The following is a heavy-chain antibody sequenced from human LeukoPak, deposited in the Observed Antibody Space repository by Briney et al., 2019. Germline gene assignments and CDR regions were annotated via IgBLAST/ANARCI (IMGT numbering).Heavy chain of an antibody. D-gene: IGHD3-10*01. J-gene: IGHJ4*02. V-gene: IGHV4-59*08. CDR3: VRKGSSGFDY. CDR2: IHYSGST. CDR1: GGSISSYH. Sequence: PSETLSLTRTVSGGSISSYHWSWIRQPPGKGLEWIGYIHYSGSTNYNPSLKSRITMSVDTSKNEFSLKLTSVTAADTAVFYCVRKGSSGFDYWGQGTLVTVSS.